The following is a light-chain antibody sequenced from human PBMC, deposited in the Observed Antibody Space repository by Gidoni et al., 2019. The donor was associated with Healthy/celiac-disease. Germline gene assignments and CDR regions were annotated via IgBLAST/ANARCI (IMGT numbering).Light chain of an antibody. CDR1: SSDVGGYNY. CDR2: EVS. CDR3: SSYTSSSTLVV. J-gene: IGLJ2*01. V-gene: IGLV2-14*01. Sequence: QSAPTQPASVSGSPRRSITISCTGTSSDVGGYNYVSWYQQHPGKAPKLMIYEVSNRPSGVSNRFSGSKSGNTASLTISGLQAEDEADYYCSSYTSSSTLVVFGGGTKLTVL.